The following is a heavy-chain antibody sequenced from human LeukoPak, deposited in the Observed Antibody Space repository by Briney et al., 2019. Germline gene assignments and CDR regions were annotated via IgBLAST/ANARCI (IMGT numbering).Heavy chain of an antibody. Sequence: GGSLRLSCAASGFTVSSNYMSWVRQAPGKGLEWVSVIYSRGSTYYADSVKGRFTISRDNSKSTLYLQMNSLRAEDTAVYYCARDRGSRVGSDYYYYMDVWGKGTTVTVSS. CDR1: GFTVSSNY. CDR3: ARDRGSRVGSDYYYYMDV. V-gene: IGHV3-53*01. J-gene: IGHJ6*03. D-gene: IGHD6-25*01. CDR2: IYSRGST.